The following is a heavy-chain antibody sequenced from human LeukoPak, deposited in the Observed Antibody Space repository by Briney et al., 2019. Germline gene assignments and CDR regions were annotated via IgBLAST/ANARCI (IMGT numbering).Heavy chain of an antibody. D-gene: IGHD6-13*01. CDR2: INPNSGGT. Sequence: ASVKVSCKASGYTFTGYYMHWVRQAPGQGLEWMGWINPNSGGTNYAQKFQGRVTMTRDTSISTAYMELSRLRSDDTAVYYCARDPNSSWSRDAFDIWGQGTMVTVSS. CDR1: GYTFTGYY. J-gene: IGHJ3*02. V-gene: IGHV1-2*02. CDR3: ARDPNSSWSRDAFDI.